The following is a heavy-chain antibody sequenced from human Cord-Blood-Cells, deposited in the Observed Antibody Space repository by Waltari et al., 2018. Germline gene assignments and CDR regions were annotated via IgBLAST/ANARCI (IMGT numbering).Heavy chain of an antibody. CDR3: AREEVVVAAITYYYYYGMDV. CDR2: IKQDGSEK. D-gene: IGHD2-15*01. Sequence: EVQLVESGGGLVQPGGSLRLSCAASGFTFSSYWMSWVRQAPGKGLEWVANIKQDGSEKYYVDSVKGRFTISRDNAKNSLYLQMNSLRAEDTAVYYCAREEVVVAAITYYYYYGMDVWGQGTTV. CDR1: GFTFSSYW. J-gene: IGHJ6*02. V-gene: IGHV3-7*01.